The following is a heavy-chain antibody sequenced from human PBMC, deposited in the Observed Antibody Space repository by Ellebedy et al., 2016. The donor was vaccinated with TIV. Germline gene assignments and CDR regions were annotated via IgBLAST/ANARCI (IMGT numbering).Heavy chain of an antibody. Sequence: ASVKVSCKASGYTFTGYYMHWVRQAPGQGLEWMGWISAYNGNTNYAQKLQGRVTMTTDTSTSTAYMELRSLRSDDTAVYYCARDRLRYFDWPAEYFQHWGQGTLVTVSS. J-gene: IGHJ1*01. V-gene: IGHV1-18*04. CDR2: ISAYNGNT. CDR1: GYTFTGYY. D-gene: IGHD3-9*01. CDR3: ARDRLRYFDWPAEYFQH.